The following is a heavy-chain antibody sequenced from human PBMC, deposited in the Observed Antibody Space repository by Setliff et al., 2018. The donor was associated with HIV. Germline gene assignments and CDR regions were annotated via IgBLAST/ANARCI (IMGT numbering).Heavy chain of an antibody. V-gene: IGHV4-59*08. J-gene: IGHJ4*02. CDR1: GGSITSYY. Sequence: PSETLSLTCTVSGGSITSYYWNWIRQSPGKGLEWIGYIFDSGTTKYNPSVTSRVTISVDASKNQFFLKLNAVTAADTAVYYCARRPPLTTGREYYFDFWGQGTLVTVSS. CDR3: ARRPPLTTGREYYFDF. D-gene: IGHD1-1*01. CDR2: IFDSGTT.